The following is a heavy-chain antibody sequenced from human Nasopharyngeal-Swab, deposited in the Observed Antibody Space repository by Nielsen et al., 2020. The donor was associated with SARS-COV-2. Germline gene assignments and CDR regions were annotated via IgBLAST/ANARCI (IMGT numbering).Heavy chain of an antibody. CDR3: VKNSGRDGGY. V-gene: IGHV3-11*03. D-gene: IGHD1-1*01. J-gene: IGHJ4*02. Sequence: AGSLRLSCVASGFAFSDSYMSWIRQAPEKGLEWLSYISGGSSDSNYADSVTGRFTISRDNTKNALYLQMNSLRAEDTAVYYCVKNSGRDGGYWGQGTLVTVSS. CDR2: ISGGSSDS. CDR1: GFAFSDSY.